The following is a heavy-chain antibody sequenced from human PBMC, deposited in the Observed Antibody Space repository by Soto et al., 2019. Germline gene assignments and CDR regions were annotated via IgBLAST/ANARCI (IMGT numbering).Heavy chain of an antibody. Sequence: GASVKVSCKAAGGTFSSYAGSWGRQAPGQGLEWMGGIIPIFGTANYAQKFQGRVTITADESTSTAYMELSSLRSEDTAVYYCARASSSTSKTYYYYYGMDVWGQGTTVTVSS. CDR2: IIPIFGTA. CDR1: GGTFSSYA. CDR3: ARASSSTSKTYYYYYGMDV. J-gene: IGHJ6*02. D-gene: IGHD2-2*01. V-gene: IGHV1-69*13.